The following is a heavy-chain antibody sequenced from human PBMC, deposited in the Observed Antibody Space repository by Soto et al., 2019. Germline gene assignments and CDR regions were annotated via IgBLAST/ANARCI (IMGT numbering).Heavy chain of an antibody. D-gene: IGHD3-22*01. V-gene: IGHV2-5*02. CDR3: AHSSAMIGMDTVYI. CDR1: GFSLSTSGVG. Sequence: QITLKESGPTLVKPTQTLTLSCTFSGFSLSTSGVGVGWFRQPPGKALEWLALSYWDDDKRYSPSLKSRLIITNVTAKNHVVRTLTIIAPVDTAADYCAHSSAMIGMDTVYICSEGTIVTVSS. J-gene: IGHJ3*02. CDR2: SYWDDDK.